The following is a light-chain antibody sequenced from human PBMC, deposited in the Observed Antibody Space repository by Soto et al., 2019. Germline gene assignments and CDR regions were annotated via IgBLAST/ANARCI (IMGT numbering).Light chain of an antibody. CDR3: SSYTSSSTYF. Sequence: ISCTGTSSDVGSYNRVSWYQQPPGTAPKLMIYEVSNRPSGVPDRFSGSKSGNTASLTISGLQAEDEADYYCSSYTSSSTYFFGTGTKVTVL. V-gene: IGLV2-18*02. CDR1: SSDVGSYNR. CDR2: EVS. J-gene: IGLJ1*01.